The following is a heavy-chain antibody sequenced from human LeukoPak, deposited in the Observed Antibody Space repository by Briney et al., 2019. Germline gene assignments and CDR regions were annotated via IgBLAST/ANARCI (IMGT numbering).Heavy chain of an antibody. CDR3: ARDQTPTYYYDSSGYYH. J-gene: IGHJ4*02. D-gene: IGHD3-22*01. Sequence: GGSLRLSCAASGFTFSDFGMTWVRQAPGRGLEWVSSISSSSSYVYYADSVKGRFTISRDNSKNTLYLQMNSLRAEDTAVYYCARDQTPTYYYDSSGYYHWGQGTLVTVSS. V-gene: IGHV3-21*01. CDR1: GFTFSDFG. CDR2: ISSSSSYV.